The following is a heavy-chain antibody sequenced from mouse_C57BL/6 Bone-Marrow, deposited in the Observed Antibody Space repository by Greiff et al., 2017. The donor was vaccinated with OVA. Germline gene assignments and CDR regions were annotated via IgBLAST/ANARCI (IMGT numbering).Heavy chain of an antibody. CDR1: GYTFTSYT. CDR2: IDPTNDYT. J-gene: IGHJ2*01. V-gene: IGHV1-4*01. Sequence: VKLMESGAELARPGASVKMSCKASGYTFTSYTIHWVKQRPGQGLEWIGYIDPTNDYTNYNQKFKGKATLPADKSASTAYMQLSSLTSEYSAVYYCTRGYYFDYWGQGTTLTVSS. CDR3: TRGYYFDY.